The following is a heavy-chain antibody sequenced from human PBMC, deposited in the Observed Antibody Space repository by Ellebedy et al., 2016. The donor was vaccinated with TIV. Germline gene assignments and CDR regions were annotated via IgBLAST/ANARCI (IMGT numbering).Heavy chain of an antibody. J-gene: IGHJ5*02. V-gene: IGHV3-66*01. Sequence: LSLTCAVSGFNVSTNYMTWVRQAPGRGLEWVSILNSGGATDYADSVKGRFIISRDDVKNTLHLQMYRLRAEDTAVYYCARATERITIFGGDESNWFDPWGQGTLVTVSS. D-gene: IGHD3-3*01. CDR2: LNSGGAT. CDR3: ARATERITIFGGDESNWFDP. CDR1: GFNVSTNY.